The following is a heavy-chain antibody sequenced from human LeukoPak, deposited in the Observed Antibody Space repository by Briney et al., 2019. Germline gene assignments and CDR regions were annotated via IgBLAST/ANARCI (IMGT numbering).Heavy chain of an antibody. CDR2: ISGSGGST. CDR1: GFTFSSYA. CDR3: ARDRDPSYDFWSGSPGY. J-gene: IGHJ4*02. D-gene: IGHD3-3*01. V-gene: IGHV3-23*01. Sequence: GGSLRLSCAASGFTFSSYAMSWVRQAPGNGLEWVSAISGSGGSTYYADSVKGRFTISRDNSKNTLYLQMNSLRAEDTAVYYCARDRDPSYDFWSGSPGYWGQGTLDTVSS.